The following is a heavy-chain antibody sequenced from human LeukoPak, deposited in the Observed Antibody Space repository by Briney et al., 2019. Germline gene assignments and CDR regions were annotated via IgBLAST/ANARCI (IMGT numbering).Heavy chain of an antibody. V-gene: IGHV1-8*03. CDR2: MNPNSGNT. D-gene: IGHD1-26*01. J-gene: IGHJ4*02. CDR3: ARGRDSGSYYVPFDY. CDR1: GYTFTSYD. Sequence: ASVKVSCKASGYTFTSYDINWVRQATGQGLEWMGWMNPNSGNTGYAQKFQGRVTITADESTSTAYMELSSLRSEDTAVYYCARGRDSGSYYVPFDYWGQGTLVTVSS.